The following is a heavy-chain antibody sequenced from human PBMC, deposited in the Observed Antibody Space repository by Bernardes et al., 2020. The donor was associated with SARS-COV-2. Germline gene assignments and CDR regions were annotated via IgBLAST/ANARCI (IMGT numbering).Heavy chain of an antibody. V-gene: IGHV3-23*01. CDR1: TFTLSNYA. D-gene: IGHD3-22*01. CDR3: AIDYDSTGFYEDY. J-gene: IGHJ4*02. CDR2: LSRTGQSA. Sequence: GSLRLSCKASTFTLSNYAMNWVRQAPGKGLEWVSLLSRTGQSAHYADSVNGRFSIFRDTSKNTLYLQMNNLRVDDTAVYFCAIDYDSTGFYEDYWGQGTLVTVSS.